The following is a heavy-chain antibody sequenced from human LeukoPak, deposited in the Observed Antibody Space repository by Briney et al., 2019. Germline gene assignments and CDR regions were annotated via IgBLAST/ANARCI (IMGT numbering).Heavy chain of an antibody. CDR2: IKSKTDGGTT. CDR3: SRQQLVQDY. D-gene: IGHD6-13*01. Sequence: KAGGSLRLSCAASGFTFSNAWMSWVRQAPGKGLEWDGHIKSKTDGGTTDYAAPVKGRFTISRDDSKITLYLQMNSLKTEDTAVYYCSRQQLVQDYWGQGTLVTVSS. V-gene: IGHV3-15*01. J-gene: IGHJ4*02. CDR1: GFTFSNAW.